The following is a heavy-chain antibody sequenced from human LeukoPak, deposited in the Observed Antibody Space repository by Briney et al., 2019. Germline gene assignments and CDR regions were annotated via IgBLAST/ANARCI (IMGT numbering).Heavy chain of an antibody. D-gene: IGHD5-18*01. V-gene: IGHV4-34*01. CDR3: VGNPRRGYNYGGEGY. CDR2: INHSGST. Sequence: PSETLSLTCAVYGGSFSGYYWSWIRQPPGKGLEWIGEINHSGSTNYNPSLKSRVTISVDTSKNQFSLKLSSVTAADTAVYYCVGNPRRGYNYGGEGYWGQGTLVTVSS. J-gene: IGHJ4*02. CDR1: GGSFSGYY.